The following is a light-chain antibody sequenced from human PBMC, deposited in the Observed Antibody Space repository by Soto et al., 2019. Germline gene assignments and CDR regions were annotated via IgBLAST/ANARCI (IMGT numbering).Light chain of an antibody. V-gene: IGKV3-20*01. CDR1: QSVTSDS. CDR3: QHYGSSPRRT. Sequence: EIVLTQSPGTLSLSPGERATLSCRASQSVTSDSLGWFQQKAGQAPRLLFYGASTRASDIPDRFRGSGSGTDFNLTISRLEPEDVAVYFCQHYGSSPRRTFGQGTKVEIK. J-gene: IGKJ1*01. CDR2: GAS.